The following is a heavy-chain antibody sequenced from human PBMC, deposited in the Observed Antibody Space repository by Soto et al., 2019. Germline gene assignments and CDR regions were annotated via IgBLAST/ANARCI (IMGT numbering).Heavy chain of an antibody. CDR2: ISYDGSNK. CDR1: GFTFSSYA. Sequence: GGSLRLSCAASGFTFSSYAMHWVRQAPGKGLEWVAVISYDGSNKYYADSVKGRFTISRDNSKNTLYLQMNSLRAEDTAVYYCARSLFVVVNATKFDYWGQGTLVTVSS. CDR3: ARSLFVVVNATKFDY. V-gene: IGHV3-30-3*01. D-gene: IGHD2-21*01. J-gene: IGHJ4*02.